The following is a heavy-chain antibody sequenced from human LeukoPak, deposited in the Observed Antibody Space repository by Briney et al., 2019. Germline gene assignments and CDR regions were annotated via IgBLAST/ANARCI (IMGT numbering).Heavy chain of an antibody. CDR2: FDTGFGT. V-gene: IGHV3-23*01. D-gene: IGHD6-19*01. J-gene: IGHJ4*02. CDR1: GVNFSTAS. Sequence: PGGSLRLSCAASGVNFSTASLHWVRQAPGRGLEWVSAFDTGFGTYYPDSLKGRFTISRDNSKNTLFLQMNSLRAEDTAVYYCARSSGWWSLDYWGQGTLVTVSS. CDR3: ARSSGWWSLDY.